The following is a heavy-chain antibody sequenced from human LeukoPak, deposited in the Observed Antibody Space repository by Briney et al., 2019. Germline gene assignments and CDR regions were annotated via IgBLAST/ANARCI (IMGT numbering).Heavy chain of an antibody. V-gene: IGHV4-59*01. J-gene: IGHJ3*02. D-gene: IGHD3-10*01. CDR3: ARGYYGSSDAFDI. Sequence: PSETLSLTWTVSGGSISSYYWSWIRQPPGKGLEWIGYIYYSGSTNYNPSLKSRVTISVDTSKNQFSLKLSSVTAADTAVYYCARGYYGSSDAFDIWGQGTMVTVSS. CDR2: IYYSGST. CDR1: GGSISSYY.